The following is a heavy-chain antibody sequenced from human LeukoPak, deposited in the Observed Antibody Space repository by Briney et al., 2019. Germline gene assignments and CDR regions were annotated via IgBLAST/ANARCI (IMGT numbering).Heavy chain of an antibody. CDR3: ARDGGSYFLSVDY. CDR2: IYHSGST. CDR1: GYSISSGYY. V-gene: IGHV4-38-2*02. D-gene: IGHD1-26*01. J-gene: IGHJ4*02. Sequence: PSETLSLTCTVSGYSISSGYYWGWIRQPPGKGLEWIGSIYHSGSTYYNPSLKSRVTISVDTSKNQFSLKLSSVTAADTAVYYCARDGGSYFLSVDYWGQGTLVTVSS.